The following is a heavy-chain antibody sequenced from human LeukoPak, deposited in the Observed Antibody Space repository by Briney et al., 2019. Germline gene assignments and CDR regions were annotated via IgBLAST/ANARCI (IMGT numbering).Heavy chain of an antibody. CDR3: VKEGVEYSYSYGDY. V-gene: IGHV3-30*18. CDR1: GFSSNNYA. J-gene: IGHJ4*02. D-gene: IGHD3-16*01. Sequence: GGSLRLSCAASGFSSNNYAMYWVRQAPGKGLEWVALISYDGGDKYYAESMKGRITISRDNAENTLYLQMNNLRPDDTAFYFCVKEGVEYSYSYGDYWGQGTLVTVSS. CDR2: ISYDGGDK.